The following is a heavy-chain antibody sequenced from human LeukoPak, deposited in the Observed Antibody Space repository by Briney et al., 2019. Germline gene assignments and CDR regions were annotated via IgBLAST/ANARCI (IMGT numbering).Heavy chain of an antibody. J-gene: IGHJ2*01. CDR2: ISSSNSYI. Sequence: GGSLRLSCAASGFTFSTYNMNWVRQAPGKGLEWVSSISSSNSYIYYADSVKGRFTFSRDNAKNSLYLQMNSLRAEDTAVYYCARGDSSGSSPYWYFDLWGRGTLVTVSS. CDR1: GFTFSTYN. D-gene: IGHD3-22*01. V-gene: IGHV3-21*01. CDR3: ARGDSSGSSPYWYFDL.